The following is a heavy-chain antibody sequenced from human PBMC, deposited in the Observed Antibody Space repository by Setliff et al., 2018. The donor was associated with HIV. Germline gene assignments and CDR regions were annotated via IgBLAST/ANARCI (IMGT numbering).Heavy chain of an antibody. Sequence: ASVQVSCKASGFIFTHYYIHWVRQAPGQGLEWMGRISPNSGGTQFAQKFQGRVALTRDTSISTAYMELSGLRSDDTAVYYCAKGQGPVDYWGQGTLVTVSS. V-gene: IGHV1-2*06. CDR3: AKGQGPVDY. CDR2: ISPNSGGT. J-gene: IGHJ4*02. CDR1: GFIFTHYY.